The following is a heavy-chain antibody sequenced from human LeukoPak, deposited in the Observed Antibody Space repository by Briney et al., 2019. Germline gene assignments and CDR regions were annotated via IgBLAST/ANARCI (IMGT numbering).Heavy chain of an antibody. CDR3: AKDRPNYYGSNGHYYRWDGDY. Sequence: GGSLRLSCAASGFTFSIYAMSWVRQAPGKGLQWVSSITSSGDCTYYADSVKGRFTISRDNSENMLYLQMNSLRVEDTAVYFCAKDRPNYYGSNGHYYRWDGDYWGQGTLVTVSS. CDR1: GFTFSIYA. V-gene: IGHV3-23*01. D-gene: IGHD3-22*01. CDR2: ITSSGDCT. J-gene: IGHJ4*02.